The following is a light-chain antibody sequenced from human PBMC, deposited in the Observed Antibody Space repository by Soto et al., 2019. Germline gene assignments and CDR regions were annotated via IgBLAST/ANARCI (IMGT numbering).Light chain of an antibody. CDR3: QQSYSFLS. CDR1: QNINSH. CDR2: GAS. V-gene: IGKV1-39*01. J-gene: IGKJ4*01. Sequence: IQMTQSPLSLSASVGDKVTLTCRTSQNINSHLSWYQQKPGKAPRLLIYGASSLQVGVPSRFIGSGSGTDFTLTITSLQPEDFATYYCQQSYSFLSFAGGTKVDIK.